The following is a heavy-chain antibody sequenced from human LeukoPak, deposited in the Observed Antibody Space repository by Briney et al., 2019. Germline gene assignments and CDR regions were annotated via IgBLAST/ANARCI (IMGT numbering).Heavy chain of an antibody. CDR3: ARDPAMVGGDYFDY. D-gene: IGHD5-18*01. CDR1: GFTFSSYS. Sequence: GGSLRLSCAASGFTFSSYSMNWVRQAPGKGLEWVSYISSSSTIYYADSVKGRFTISRDNAKNSLYLQMNSLRAEDTAVYYCARDPAMVGGDYFDYWGQGTLVTVSS. CDR2: ISSSSTI. J-gene: IGHJ4*02. V-gene: IGHV3-48*01.